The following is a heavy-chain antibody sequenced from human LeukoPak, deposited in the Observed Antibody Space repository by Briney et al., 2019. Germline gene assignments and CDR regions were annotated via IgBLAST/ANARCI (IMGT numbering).Heavy chain of an antibody. CDR1: GFTVSSNY. CDR2: IYSGGST. D-gene: IGHD4/OR15-4a*01. Sequence: PGGSLRLSCAASGFTVSSNYMSWVRQAPGKGLEWVSVIYSGGSTYYADSVKGRFTISRDNSKNTLYLQMNSLRAEDTAVYYCVRESGYGDYYYYGMDVWGQGTTVTVSS. V-gene: IGHV3-66*01. CDR3: VRESGYGDYYYYGMDV. J-gene: IGHJ6*02.